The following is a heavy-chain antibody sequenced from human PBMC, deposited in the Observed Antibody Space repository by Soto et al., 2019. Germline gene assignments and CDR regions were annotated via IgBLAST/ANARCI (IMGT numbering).Heavy chain of an antibody. J-gene: IGHJ4*02. D-gene: IGHD3-10*01. Sequence: ASVKVSCKASGYTFTSYYMHWVRQAPGQGLEWTGIINPSGGSTSYAQKFQGRVTMTRDTSTSTVYMELSSLRSEDTAVYYCARERLSGGLDYWGQGTLGTVSS. CDR3: ARERLSGGLDY. CDR1: GYTFTSYY. V-gene: IGHV1-46*01. CDR2: INPSGGST.